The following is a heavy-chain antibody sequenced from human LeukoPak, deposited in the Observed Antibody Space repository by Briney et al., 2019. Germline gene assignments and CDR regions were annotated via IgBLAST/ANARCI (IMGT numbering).Heavy chain of an antibody. CDR1: GFTFSSYS. J-gene: IGHJ4*02. CDR2: ISSSSTYI. V-gene: IGHV3-21*01. CDR3: ARDVYGDYGFDY. Sequence: SGGSLRLSCAASGFTFSSYSMNWVRQAPGKGLEWVSSISSSSTYIYYVDSVKGRFTISRDNAKNSLYLQMNSLRVEDTAMYYCARDVYGDYGFDYWGQATLVTVSS. D-gene: IGHD4-17*01.